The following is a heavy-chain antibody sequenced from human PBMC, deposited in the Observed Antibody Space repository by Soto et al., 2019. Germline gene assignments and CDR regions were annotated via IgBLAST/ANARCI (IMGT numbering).Heavy chain of an antibody. CDR3: ARSKLRYDIDY. V-gene: IGHV4-59*01. J-gene: IGHJ4*03. D-gene: IGHD4-17*01. CDR2: IYYSGST. CDR1: GGSISSYY. Sequence: SETLSLTCTVSGGSISSYYWSWIRQPPGKGLEWIGYIYYSGSTNYNPSLKSRVTISVDTSKNQFSLKLSSVTAADTAVYYCARSKLRYDIDYWGQGTMVTSPQ.